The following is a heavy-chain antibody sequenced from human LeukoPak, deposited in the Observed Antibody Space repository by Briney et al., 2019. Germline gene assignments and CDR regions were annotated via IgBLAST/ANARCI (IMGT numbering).Heavy chain of an antibody. Sequence: PGGSLRLSCAASGFTFSSYSMIWVRQAPGKGLEWVSSISSSSSYIYYADSVKGRFTISRDNAKNSLYLQMNSLRAEDTAVYYCAGRCSSTSCYDIEFDYWGQGTLVTISS. CDR2: ISSSSSYI. J-gene: IGHJ4*02. V-gene: IGHV3-21*01. D-gene: IGHD2-2*01. CDR1: GFTFSSYS. CDR3: AGRCSSTSCYDIEFDY.